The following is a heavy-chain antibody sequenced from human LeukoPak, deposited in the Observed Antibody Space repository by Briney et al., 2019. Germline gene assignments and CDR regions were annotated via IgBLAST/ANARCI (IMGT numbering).Heavy chain of an antibody. V-gene: IGHV3-30*18. D-gene: IGHD3-3*01. CDR1: GFTFSSYG. Sequence: GGSLRLSCAASGFTFSSYGMHWVRQAPGKGLEWGAVISYDGSNKYYADSVKSPFTISRDNSKNTLYLQMNSLRAEDTAVYYCANLTIFGVVIDDYGGQGTLVTVSS. CDR3: ANLTIFGVVIDDY. CDR2: ISYDGSNK. J-gene: IGHJ4*02.